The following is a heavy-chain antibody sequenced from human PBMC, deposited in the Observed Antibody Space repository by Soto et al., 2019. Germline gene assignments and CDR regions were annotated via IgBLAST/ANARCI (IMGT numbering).Heavy chain of an antibody. D-gene: IGHD1-1*01. CDR2: IYATGTT. CDR3: VRDGTKTLRDWFDP. CDR1: GASISGFY. J-gene: IGHJ5*02. Sequence: EPLSLTCTVSGASISGFYWGWIRKSAGKGLEWIGRIYATGTTDYNPSLKSRVMMSVDTSKKQFSLKLRSVTAADTAVYYCVRDGTKTLRDWFDPWGQGISVTVSS. V-gene: IGHV4-4*07.